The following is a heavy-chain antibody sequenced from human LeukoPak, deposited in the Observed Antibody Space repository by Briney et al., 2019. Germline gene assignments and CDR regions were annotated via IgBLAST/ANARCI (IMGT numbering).Heavy chain of an antibody. CDR2: ISGSGSST. J-gene: IGHJ3*02. CDR3: AKNEYGPPSFDI. Sequence: PGGTLRLSCAASGFTFSDYAMNWVRQAPGKGLEWVSAISGSGSSTYYADSVKGRLTISRDNSKNTLYLQMNSLRAEDTAVYYCAKNEYGPPSFDIWGQGTMVTVSS. V-gene: IGHV3-23*01. CDR1: GFTFSDYA. D-gene: IGHD4-17*01.